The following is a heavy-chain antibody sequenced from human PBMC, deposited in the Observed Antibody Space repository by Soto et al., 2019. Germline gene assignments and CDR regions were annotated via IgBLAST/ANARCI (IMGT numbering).Heavy chain of an antibody. Sequence: GASVKVSCKVSGYTLTELSMHWVRQAPGQGLEWMGWISAYNGNTNYAQKLQGRVTMTTDTSTSTAYMELRSLRSDDTAVYYCARDPYYYDSSGYPVDYWG. V-gene: IGHV1-18*01. CDR3: ARDPYYYDSSGYPVDY. J-gene: IGHJ4*01. CDR2: ISAYNGNT. CDR1: GYTLTELS. D-gene: IGHD3-22*01.